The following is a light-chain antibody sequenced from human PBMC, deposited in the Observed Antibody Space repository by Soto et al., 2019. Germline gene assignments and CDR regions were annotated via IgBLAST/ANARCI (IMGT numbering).Light chain of an antibody. V-gene: IGKV1-39*01. Sequence: IQPALSPCCLSASLRQSLTITCRASQSVSNYLNWYRQIPGKAPTLLIYSTSTLESGVPSRFSGSGSGTDFTLTISSLQPEDFATYYCQQLNSYPITFGQGTRLEIK. CDR1: QSVSNY. CDR2: STS. CDR3: QQLNSYPIT. J-gene: IGKJ5*01.